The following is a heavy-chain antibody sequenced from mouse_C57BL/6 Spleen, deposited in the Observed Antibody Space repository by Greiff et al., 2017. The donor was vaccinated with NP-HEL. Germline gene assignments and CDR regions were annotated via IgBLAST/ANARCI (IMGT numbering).Heavy chain of an antibody. CDR1: GYAFSSSW. CDR3: ARSGYDYDGYFDV. J-gene: IGHJ1*03. D-gene: IGHD2-4*01. CDR2: IYPGDGDT. V-gene: IGHV1-82*01. Sequence: QVQLQQSGPELVKPGASVKISCKASGYAFSSSWMNWVKQRPGKGLEWIGRIYPGDGDTNYNGKFKGKATLTADKSSSTAYMQLSSLTSEDSAVYFCARSGYDYDGYFDVWGTGTTVTVSS.